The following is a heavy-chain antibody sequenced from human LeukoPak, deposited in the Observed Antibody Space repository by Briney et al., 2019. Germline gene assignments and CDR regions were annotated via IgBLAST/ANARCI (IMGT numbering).Heavy chain of an antibody. V-gene: IGHV3-30*02. Sequence: PGGSLRLSCAASGFTFSSYGMHWDRQAPGAGLEWVAFIRHDESKTFYADSVKGRFTISRDNSKSTLYLQMNSLRAEDTAVYYCARVRIAAPNWFDPWGQGTLFTVSS. CDR1: GFTFSSYG. D-gene: IGHD6-6*01. J-gene: IGHJ5*02. CDR2: IRHDESKT. CDR3: ARVRIAAPNWFDP.